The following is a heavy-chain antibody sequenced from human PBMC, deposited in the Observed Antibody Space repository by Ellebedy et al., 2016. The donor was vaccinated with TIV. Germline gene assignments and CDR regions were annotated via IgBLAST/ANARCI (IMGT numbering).Heavy chain of an antibody. Sequence: GESLKISCAASGFSFSTYGMNWVRQSPGKGLEWVSYISISGTTVYYADSVKGRFTISRDNAKNSLYLQMNSLRADDTAIYYCARDLYYGSGKIASSWGQGTLVTVSS. CDR1: GFSFSTYG. CDR2: ISISGTTV. D-gene: IGHD3-10*01. CDR3: ARDLYYGSGKIASS. J-gene: IGHJ1*01. V-gene: IGHV3-48*04.